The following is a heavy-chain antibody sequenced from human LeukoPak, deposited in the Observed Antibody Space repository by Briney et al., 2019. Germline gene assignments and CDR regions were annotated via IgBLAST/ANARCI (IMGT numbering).Heavy chain of an antibody. CDR1: GFSFSAYG. CDR3: ARGSESYDYYSYGMDV. Sequence: GVSLRLSCAASGFSFSAYGMHWVRQAPGKGLEWVALIWYDGNNKYYADSVKGRFTISRDNSKNTLYLQMNSLRAEDTAVYYCARGSESYDYYSYGMDVWGKGTTVTVS. V-gene: IGHV3-33*01. J-gene: IGHJ6*04. CDR2: IWYDGNNK. D-gene: IGHD5-12*01.